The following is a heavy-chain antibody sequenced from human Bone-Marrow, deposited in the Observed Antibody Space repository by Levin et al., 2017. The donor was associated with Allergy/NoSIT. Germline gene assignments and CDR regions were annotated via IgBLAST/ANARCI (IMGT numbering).Heavy chain of an antibody. CDR2: FRDSRST. J-gene: IGHJ3*01. CDR3: ARLAGPAGGYDTSDSFDV. D-gene: IGHD3-22*01. Sequence: GGSLRLSCAASGFTFSNYAMSWVRQAPGKGLEYVSGFRDSRSTYYADSVNGRFTVSRDNSNNVFFLQVNSLRAEDTALYYCARLAGPAGGYDTSDSFDVWGPGTMVTVSS. CDR1: GFTFSNYA. V-gene: IGHV3-23*01.